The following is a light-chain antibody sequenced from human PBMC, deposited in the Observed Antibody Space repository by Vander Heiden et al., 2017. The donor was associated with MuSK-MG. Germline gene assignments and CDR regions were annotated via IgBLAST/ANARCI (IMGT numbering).Light chain of an antibody. CDR1: QDISNY. Sequence: DIQMTQSPSSLSASVGDRVTITCQASQDISNYLNWYQQKPGKVPKLLIYDASNLETGVPSRFSGSGSGTDFTFTISSLQPEDIATYYCQQYDNPPPYTFGQGTKVEIK. CDR3: QQYDNPPPYT. J-gene: IGKJ2*01. CDR2: DAS. V-gene: IGKV1-33*01.